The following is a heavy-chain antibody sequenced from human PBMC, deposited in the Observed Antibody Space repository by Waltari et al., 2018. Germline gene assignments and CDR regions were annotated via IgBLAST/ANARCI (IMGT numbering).Heavy chain of an antibody. CDR1: GFSLSASGVG. CDR3: AHRLRYYDFWSPYRPFDY. V-gene: IGHV2-5*01. D-gene: IGHD3-3*01. J-gene: IGHJ4*01. Sequence: QITLKESGPSLVKPTLTLTLTCTFSGFSLSASGVGVGWPRQPPGKALQWLALIHLNDDEFYSPYLRSRLAITNEASKNQVYLTMTTMDPVDTATYYCAHRLRYYDFWSPYRPFDYWGQGTLVTVSS. CDR2: IHLNDDE.